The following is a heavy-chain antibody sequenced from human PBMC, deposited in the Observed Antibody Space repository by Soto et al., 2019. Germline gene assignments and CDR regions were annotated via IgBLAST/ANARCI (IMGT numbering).Heavy chain of an antibody. Sequence: PGGSLRLSCAASGFTFSSYAMHWVRQAPGKGLEWVAVISYDGSNKYYADSVKGRFTISRDNSKNTLYLQMNSLRAEDTAVYYCARDQGNYDILTGYYQQAYYYYGMDVWGQGTTVTVSS. V-gene: IGHV3-30-3*01. CDR1: GFTFSSYA. J-gene: IGHJ6*02. D-gene: IGHD3-9*01. CDR2: ISYDGSNK. CDR3: ARDQGNYDILTGYYQQAYYYYGMDV.